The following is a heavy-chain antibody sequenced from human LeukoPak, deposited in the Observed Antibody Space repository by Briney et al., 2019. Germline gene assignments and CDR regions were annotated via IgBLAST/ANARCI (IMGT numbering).Heavy chain of an antibody. Sequence: ASVKVSCKASGYTFTSYAMNWVRQAPGQGLEWMGWINTNTGNPTYAQGFTGRFVFSLDTSVSTAYLQISSLKAEDTAVYYCAGESPSYDSSDFDYWGQGTLVTVSS. D-gene: IGHD3-22*01. CDR1: GYTFTSYA. V-gene: IGHV7-4-1*02. CDR3: AGESPSYDSSDFDY. J-gene: IGHJ4*02. CDR2: INTNTGNP.